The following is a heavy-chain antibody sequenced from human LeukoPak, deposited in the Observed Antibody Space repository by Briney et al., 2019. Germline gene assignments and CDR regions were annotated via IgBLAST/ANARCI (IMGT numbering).Heavy chain of an antibody. Sequence: SETLSLTCNVSGGSISSYYWSWIRQPPGKGLECIGYIYWTGSTKYNPSLKSRVTISVDTSKTHFSLKLSSVTAADTAVYYCARDSPYSYYNYYMDVWGKGTTVTVSS. CDR2: IYWTGST. CDR3: ARDSPYSYYNYYMDV. D-gene: IGHD2-21*01. J-gene: IGHJ6*03. CDR1: GGSISSYY. V-gene: IGHV4-59*01.